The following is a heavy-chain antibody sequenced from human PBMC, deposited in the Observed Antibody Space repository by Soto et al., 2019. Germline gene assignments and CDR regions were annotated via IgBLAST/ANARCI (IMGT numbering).Heavy chain of an antibody. CDR1: GYTFTRHY. V-gene: IGHV1-46*01. CDR3: ARDDPFPYDSSGHVFDY. D-gene: IGHD3-22*01. Sequence: ASVKVSCKTSGYTFTRHYIHWVRQAPGRGLECMGRISPSGDTISYAQKFQARVTMTTATSTTTAYMELSSLTSDDTAVYYCARDDPFPYDSSGHVFDYWGQGTLVTVSS. J-gene: IGHJ4*02. CDR2: ISPSGDTI.